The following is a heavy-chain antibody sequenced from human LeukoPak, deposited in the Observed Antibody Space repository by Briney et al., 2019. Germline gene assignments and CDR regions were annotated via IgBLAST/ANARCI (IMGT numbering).Heavy chain of an antibody. V-gene: IGHV3-74*01. D-gene: IGHD2-2*01. Sequence: GGSLRLSCAASGFTLSTYWMHWVRQAPGKGLVWVSRINPDGSTTTYADSVEGRFTISGDNAKNTLYLQMSSLRAEDTAVYYCARVGVGMYHFDHWGQGTLVTVST. CDR3: ARVGVGMYHFDH. J-gene: IGHJ4*02. CDR1: GFTLSTYW. CDR2: INPDGSTT.